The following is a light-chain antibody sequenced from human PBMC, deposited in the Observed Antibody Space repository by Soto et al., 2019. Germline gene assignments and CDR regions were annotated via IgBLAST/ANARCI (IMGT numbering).Light chain of an antibody. V-gene: IGKV3-11*01. Sequence: EIVLTQSPATLSLSPGERATLSCRASQSVSSYLAWYQQKPGQAPRLLIYDASNRATGIPARFSGSGSGTDVTLTISSLETEDFAVYYCQQRSNWPRLTGGGGTKVEIK. CDR3: QQRSNWPRLT. J-gene: IGKJ4*01. CDR1: QSVSSY. CDR2: DAS.